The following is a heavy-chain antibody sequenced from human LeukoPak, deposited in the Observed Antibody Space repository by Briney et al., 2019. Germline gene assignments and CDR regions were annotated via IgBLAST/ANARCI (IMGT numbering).Heavy chain of an antibody. J-gene: IGHJ4*02. CDR2: ISYDGSNK. CDR1: GFTFSSYG. V-gene: IGHV3-30*18. Sequence: PGRSLRLSCAASGFTFSSYGMHWVRQAPGKGLEWVAVISYDGSNKYYADSVKGRFTISRDNSKNTLYLQMNSLRAEDTAVYYCAKSRVTHYYDSSGYSMGQWGQGTLVTVSS. CDR3: AKSRVTHYYDSSGYSMGQ. D-gene: IGHD3-22*01.